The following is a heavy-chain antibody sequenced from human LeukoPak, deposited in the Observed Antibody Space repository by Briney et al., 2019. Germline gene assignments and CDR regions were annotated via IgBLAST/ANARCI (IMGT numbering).Heavy chain of an antibody. Sequence: SETLSLTCTVSGDSISSSRHYWSWIRQPAGKGLEWVGRIYPSGNTNYNPSLKSRVTISVDTSKNQFSLKLSSVTAADTAVYFCARGPTYYYDSRFYSYFDYWGQGTLVTVSS. CDR1: GDSISSSRHY. CDR2: IYPSGNT. J-gene: IGHJ4*02. D-gene: IGHD3-22*01. CDR3: ARGPTYYYDSRFYSYFDY. V-gene: IGHV4-61*02.